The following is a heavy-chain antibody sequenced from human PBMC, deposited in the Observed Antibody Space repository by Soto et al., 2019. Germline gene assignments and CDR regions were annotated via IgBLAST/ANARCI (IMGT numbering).Heavy chain of an antibody. CDR1: GFTFSSYA. D-gene: IGHD6-6*01. V-gene: IGHV3-23*01. CDR2: ISSSGGST. J-gene: IGHJ6*02. CDR3: AKGIAARVVGDGMDV. Sequence: GGSLRLSCAASGFTFSSYAMSWVRQAPGKGLEWVSAISSSGGSTYYADSVKGRFTISGDNSKNTLYLQMNSLRAEDTAVYYCAKGIAARVVGDGMDVWGQGTTVTVSS.